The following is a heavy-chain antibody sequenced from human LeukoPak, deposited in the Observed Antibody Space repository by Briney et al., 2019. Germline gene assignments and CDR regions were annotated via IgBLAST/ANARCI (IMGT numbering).Heavy chain of an antibody. V-gene: IGHV3-48*01. Sequence: GRSLRLSCAASGFTFSSYGMHWVRQAPGKGLEWVSYISSSGSTIYYADSVKGRFTISRDNAKNSLYLQMNSLRAEDTAVYYCATKPGYYYDSSGYYVDYWGQGTLVTVSS. CDR1: GFTFSSYG. J-gene: IGHJ4*02. D-gene: IGHD3-22*01. CDR3: ATKPGYYYDSSGYYVDY. CDR2: ISSSGSTI.